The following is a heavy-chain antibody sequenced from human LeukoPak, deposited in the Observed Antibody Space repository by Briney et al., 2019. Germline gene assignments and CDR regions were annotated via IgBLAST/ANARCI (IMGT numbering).Heavy chain of an antibody. J-gene: IGHJ5*02. CDR1: GFNFNNYY. CDR3: ARSPPAVVRKSNWFDP. D-gene: IGHD3-10*01. V-gene: IGHV3-11*03. Sequence: GGSLRLSCAASGFNFNNYYMSWVRQAPGKGLEWVSYISISSIYTKYADSVEGRFTISRDDAKNSLYLRMDSLRAEDTAVYYCARSPPAVVRKSNWFDPWGQGTLVTVSS. CDR2: ISISSIYT.